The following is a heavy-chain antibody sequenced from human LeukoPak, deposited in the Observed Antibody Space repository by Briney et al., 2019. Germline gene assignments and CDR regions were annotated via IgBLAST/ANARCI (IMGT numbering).Heavy chain of an antibody. D-gene: IGHD1-26*01. J-gene: IGHJ4*02. CDR3: ASGGGSYTN. CDR2: ISSSSSTI. CDR1: GFTFSSYS. V-gene: IGHV3-48*01. Sequence: GGSLRLSCAASGFTFSSYSMNWVRQAPGKGLEWVSYISSSSSTIYYADSVKGRFTISRDNSRSTVYLQMNSLRSEDTAVYYCASGGGSYTNWGQGTLVTVSS.